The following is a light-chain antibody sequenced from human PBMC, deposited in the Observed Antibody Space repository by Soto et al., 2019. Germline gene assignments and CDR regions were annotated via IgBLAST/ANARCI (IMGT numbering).Light chain of an antibody. CDR1: QSVSDN. CDR2: GAS. CDR3: QQYNNWPLT. Sequence: EIVMTQSPVTLSVSPGERATLPCRASQSVSDNLAWYQQKPGQAPRLLFYGASTRATDIPVRFSGSGSGTEFTLTISSLQSEDFAVYYCQQYNNWPLTFGGGTKVDIK. J-gene: IGKJ4*01. V-gene: IGKV3D-15*01.